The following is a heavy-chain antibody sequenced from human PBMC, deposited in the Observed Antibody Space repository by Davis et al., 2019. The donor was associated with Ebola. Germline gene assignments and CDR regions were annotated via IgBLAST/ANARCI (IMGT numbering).Heavy chain of an antibody. CDR2: ISSNGGST. D-gene: IGHD6-19*01. V-gene: IGHV3-64D*08. CDR1: GVTFSSYA. CDR3: ARHGIAVDLYGMDV. J-gene: IGHJ6*02. Sequence: GESLKIPCAASGVTFSSYAMHWVRQAPGKGLEYVSAISSNGGSTYYADSVKGRFTISRDNSKNTLYLQMSSLKASDTAMYYCARHGIAVDLYGMDVWGQGTTVTVSS.